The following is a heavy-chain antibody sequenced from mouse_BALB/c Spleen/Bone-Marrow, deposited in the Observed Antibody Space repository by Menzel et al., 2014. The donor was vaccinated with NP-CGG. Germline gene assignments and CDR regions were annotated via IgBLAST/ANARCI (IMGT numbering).Heavy chain of an antibody. Sequence: VQLQQSGPGLVAPSQSLSITCTVSRFSLTSHGLHWVRQSPGKGLEWLGIIWAGGSTNHNLALMSRLSISNDNSKSQVFLKMNSLQTDDTAIYYCARYLNYYGAMDYWGQGTSVTVSS. D-gene: IGHD1-1*01. V-gene: IGHV2-9*02. J-gene: IGHJ4*01. CDR2: IWAGGST. CDR3: ARYLNYYGAMDY. CDR1: RFSLTSHG.